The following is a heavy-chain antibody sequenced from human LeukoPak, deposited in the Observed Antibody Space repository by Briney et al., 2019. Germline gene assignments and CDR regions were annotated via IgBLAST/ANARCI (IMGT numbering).Heavy chain of an antibody. CDR2: ISGSGGST. J-gene: IGHJ3*02. CDR3: AKGPYYYDSSGYYSIDAFDI. CDR1: GFTFSSYA. Sequence: GGSLRLSCAASGFTFSSYAMSWVRQAPGEGLEWVSAISGSGGSTYYADSVKGRFTISRDNSKNTLYLQMNSLRAEDTAVYYCAKGPYYYDSSGYYSIDAFDIWGQGTMVTVSS. V-gene: IGHV3-23*01. D-gene: IGHD3-22*01.